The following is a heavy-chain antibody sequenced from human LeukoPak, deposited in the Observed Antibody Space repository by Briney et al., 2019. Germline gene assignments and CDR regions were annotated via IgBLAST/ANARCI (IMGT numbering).Heavy chain of an antibody. CDR3: ARVPANSWYNWFDP. J-gene: IGHJ5*02. D-gene: IGHD2/OR15-2a*01. CDR1: GFAFSIYD. CDR2: IGTTDNT. Sequence: GGSLRLSCAASGFAFSIYDMHWVRQPTGKGLEWVSAIGTTDNTYYIDSVKGRFTISRENAKNSLYLQMNSLRAEDTAIYYCARVPANSWYNWFDPWGQGTLVTVSS. V-gene: IGHV3-13*01.